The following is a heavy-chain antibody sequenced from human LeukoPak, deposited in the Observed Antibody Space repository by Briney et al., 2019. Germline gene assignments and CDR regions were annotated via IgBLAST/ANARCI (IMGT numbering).Heavy chain of an antibody. V-gene: IGHV3-7*01. CDR3: AELGIPMIGGV. Sequence: PGGSLRLSCAASGFTCSSYWMSWVRQAPGKGLEWVANIKKDGSEKYYVDSVKGRFTISRDNAKNSLYLQMNSLRAEDTAVYYCAELGIPMIGGVWGKGTTVTISS. D-gene: IGHD3-10*02. CDR1: GFTCSSYW. J-gene: IGHJ6*04. CDR2: IKKDGSEK.